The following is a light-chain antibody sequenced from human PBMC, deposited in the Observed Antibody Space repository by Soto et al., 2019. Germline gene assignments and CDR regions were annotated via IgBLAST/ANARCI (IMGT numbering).Light chain of an antibody. CDR2: GAS. CDR1: QSVSSN. V-gene: IGKV3-15*01. CDR3: QQYHNWPYT. J-gene: IGKJ2*01. Sequence: EIVMTQSPATLSVSPGERATLSCRASQSVSSNLAWYQQRPGQAPRLLISGASTRATGLPARFSGRKSGTEFTLTISSLKSEDFAVSFCQQYHNWPYTFGQGTNLEMK.